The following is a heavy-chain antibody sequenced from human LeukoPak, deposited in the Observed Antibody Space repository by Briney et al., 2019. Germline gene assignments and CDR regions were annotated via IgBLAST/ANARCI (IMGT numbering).Heavy chain of an antibody. CDR1: GFTFSSYS. CDR2: ISSSSSYI. J-gene: IGHJ4*02. V-gene: IGHV3-21*01. CDR3: ARTVYSSRAKKYYFDY. Sequence: GGSLRLSCAASGFTFSSYSMNWVRQAPGKGLEWVSSISSSSSYIYYADSVKGRFTISRDNAKNSLYLQMNSLRAEDTAVYYCARTVYSSRAKKYYFDYWGQGTLVTVSS. D-gene: IGHD6-13*01.